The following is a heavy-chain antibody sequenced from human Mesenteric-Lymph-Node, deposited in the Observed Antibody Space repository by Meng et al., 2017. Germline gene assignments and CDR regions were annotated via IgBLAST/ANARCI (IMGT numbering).Heavy chain of an antibody. CDR2: IYNSGST. D-gene: IGHD5-18*01. J-gene: IGHJ4*02. CDR1: GGSVSSGSYY. V-gene: IGHV4-30-4*01. Sequence: VQLQESGPGLVRPSETLSLTCTVSGGSVSSGSYYWSWIRQPPGKGLEWSGHIYNSGSTYYNPSLKSRITISVDTSKNQFSLKLSSVTAADTAVYYCARDRGYSYGKSFFDYWGQGTLVTVSS. CDR3: ARDRGYSYGKSFFDY.